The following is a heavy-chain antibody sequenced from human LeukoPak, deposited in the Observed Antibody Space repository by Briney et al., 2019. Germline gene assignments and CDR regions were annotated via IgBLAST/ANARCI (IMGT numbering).Heavy chain of an antibody. V-gene: IGHV3-48*01. CDR1: GFTFGDHI. CDR2: VSGSGSTV. CDR3: VRQFAS. J-gene: IGHJ4*02. Sequence: LTGGSLGLSCAASGFTFGDHIMNWVRQLPGKRLEWVAYVSGSGSTVYYADSVKGRFTVSRDNGKSSLYLQMNSLRVEDTALYYCVRQFASWGQGTLVTVSS.